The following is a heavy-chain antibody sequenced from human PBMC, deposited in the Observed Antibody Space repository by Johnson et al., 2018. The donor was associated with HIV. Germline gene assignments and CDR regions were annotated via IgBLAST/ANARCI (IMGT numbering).Heavy chain of an antibody. CDR3: AKDSGYDFWSGYYTDDAFDI. CDR2: IYSGRST. CDR1: GFTVSSNY. V-gene: IGHV3-53*01. Sequence: MQLVESGGGLIQPGGSLRLSCAASGFTVSSNYMSWVRQAPGKGLEWVSVIYSGRSTYYADSVKGLFTLSRVHAKNSLYLQMNRLRAEDTAVYYCAKDSGYDFWSGYYTDDAFDIWGQGTMVTVSS. J-gene: IGHJ3*02. D-gene: IGHD3-3*01.